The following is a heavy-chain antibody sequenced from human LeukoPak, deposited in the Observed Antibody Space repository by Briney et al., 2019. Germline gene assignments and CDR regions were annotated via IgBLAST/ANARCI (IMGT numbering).Heavy chain of an antibody. Sequence: QPGGSLRLSCVASGFTFSNYAMSWVRQAPGKGLGWVSAILGSGGSTYYADSVKGRFTVSRDNSKSTLYLQMNSLRAEDTALYYCAKWGDYDVLTGYYVPDYWGQGTLVTVSS. CDR1: GFTFSNYA. D-gene: IGHD3-9*01. CDR3: AKWGDYDVLTGYYVPDY. V-gene: IGHV3-23*01. CDR2: ILGSGGST. J-gene: IGHJ4*02.